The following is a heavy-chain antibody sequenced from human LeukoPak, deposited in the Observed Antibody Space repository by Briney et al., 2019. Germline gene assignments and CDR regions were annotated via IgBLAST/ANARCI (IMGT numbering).Heavy chain of an antibody. CDR2: ISYDGSNK. J-gene: IGHJ6*02. CDR1: GFTFSSYA. D-gene: IGHD4-11*01. Sequence: GGSLRLSCAASGFTFSSYAMHWVRQAPGKGLEWVAVISYDGSNKYYADSVKGRFTISRDNSKNTLYLQMNSLRAEDTVVYYCARDGSSTDHLYYYYGMDVWGQGTTVTVSS. V-gene: IGHV3-30-3*01. CDR3: ARDGSSTDHLYYYYGMDV.